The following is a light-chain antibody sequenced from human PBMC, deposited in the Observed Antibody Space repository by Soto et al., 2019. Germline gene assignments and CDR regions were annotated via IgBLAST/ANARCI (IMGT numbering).Light chain of an antibody. J-gene: IGLJ1*01. CDR3: AAWDDTLKRYV. CDR1: NSNIASNT. Sequence: QSVLTQPPSASETPGQTVSISCSGSNSNIASNTVNWYQHLPGTAPKLLIYYNNQRPSGVPDRFSGSKSGTSASLAISGLQPEDESDYDCAAWDDTLKRYVFGTGTKVTVL. CDR2: YNN. V-gene: IGLV1-44*01.